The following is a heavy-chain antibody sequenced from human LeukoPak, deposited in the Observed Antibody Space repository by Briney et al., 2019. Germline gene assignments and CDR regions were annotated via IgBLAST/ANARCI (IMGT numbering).Heavy chain of an antibody. CDR1: GFNFGDHA. J-gene: IGHJ6*02. Sequence: GGTLTLSCTTSGFNFGDHAMTWVRQAPGKGLEWVGFIRSKAYRGTTEYAAPVKGRFTISRDDSKSVVYLQMNSLKSEDTAVYYCSRGPIQLWVHNGVDVWGQGTTVTVSS. CDR2: IRSKAYRGTT. D-gene: IGHD5-18*01. CDR3: SRGPIQLWVHNGVDV. V-gene: IGHV3-49*04.